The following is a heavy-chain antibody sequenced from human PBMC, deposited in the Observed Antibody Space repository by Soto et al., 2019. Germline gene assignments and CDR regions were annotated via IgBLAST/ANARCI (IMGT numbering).Heavy chain of an antibody. J-gene: IGHJ1*01. CDR2: ITSSSYI. D-gene: IGHD4-17*01. Sequence: EVQLVESGGGLVKPGGSLRLSCAASGFTFSNYGMNWVRQAPGKGLEWGSFITSSSYIFYADSVKGRFTISSDNAKNALYLQMNSLRAEDTAVYYCARDLGAVTTLGFQNWGQGTLVTVSS. CDR3: ARDLGAVTTLGFQN. V-gene: IGHV3-21*01. CDR1: GFTFSNYG.